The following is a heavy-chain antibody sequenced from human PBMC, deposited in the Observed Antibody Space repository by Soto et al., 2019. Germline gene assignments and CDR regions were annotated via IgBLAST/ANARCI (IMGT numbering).Heavy chain of an antibody. Sequence: SETLSLTCTVSGGSISSYYWSWIRQPPGKGLEWIGYIYYSGSTNYNPSLKSRVTISVDTSKNQFSLKLSSVTAADTAVYYCARGVHHSSSWYRGAEIPISYMDVWGKGTTVTVSS. CDR2: IYYSGST. J-gene: IGHJ6*03. V-gene: IGHV4-59*01. CDR3: ARGVHHSSSWYRGAEIPISYMDV. CDR1: GGSISSYY. D-gene: IGHD6-13*01.